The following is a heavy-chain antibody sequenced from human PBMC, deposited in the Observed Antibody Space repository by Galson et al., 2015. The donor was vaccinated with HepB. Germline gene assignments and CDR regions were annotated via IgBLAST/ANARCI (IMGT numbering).Heavy chain of an antibody. CDR3: AKELSIGDGYGLDV. Sequence: SLRLSCAASGFRFSAYGMHWVRQAPGKGLEWLAVIWYDGSNKFYADSVRGRFTISRDNSQNTLYLQMNSLRAEDTSVYFCAKELSIGDGYGLDVWGQGTTVTVSS. CDR1: GFRFSAYG. D-gene: IGHD4-17*01. J-gene: IGHJ6*02. CDR2: IWYDGSNK. V-gene: IGHV3-33*06.